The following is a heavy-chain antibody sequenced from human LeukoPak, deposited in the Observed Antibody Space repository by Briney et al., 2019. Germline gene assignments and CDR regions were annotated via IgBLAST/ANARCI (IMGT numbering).Heavy chain of an antibody. CDR2: IRYDGSNK. CDR3: AKEIVVVPAASDAFDI. Sequence: GGSLRLSCVASGFTFSSYWMHWVRQAPGKGLEWVAFIRYDGSNKYYADSVKGRFTISRDNSKNTLYLQMNSLRAEDTAVYYCAKEIVVVPAASDAFDIWGQGTMVTVSS. V-gene: IGHV3-30*02. J-gene: IGHJ3*02. CDR1: GFTFSSYW. D-gene: IGHD2-2*01.